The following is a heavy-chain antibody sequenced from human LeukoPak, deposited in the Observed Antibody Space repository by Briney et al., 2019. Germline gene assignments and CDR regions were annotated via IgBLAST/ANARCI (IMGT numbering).Heavy chain of an antibody. CDR2: INHSGST. J-gene: IGHJ4*02. CDR1: GGSFSGYY. V-gene: IGHV4-34*01. CDR3: ARGSRRSIVGAGQFDY. Sequence: SETLSLTCAVYGGSFSGYYWSWIRQPPGKGLEWIGEINHSGSTNYNPSLKSRVTISVDTSKNQFSLKLSSVTAADTAVYYCARGSRRSIVGAGQFDYWGQGTLVTVSS. D-gene: IGHD1-26*01.